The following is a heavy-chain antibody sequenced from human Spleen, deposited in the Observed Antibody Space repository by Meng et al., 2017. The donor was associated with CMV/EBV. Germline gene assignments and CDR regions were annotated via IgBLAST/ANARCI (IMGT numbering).Heavy chain of an antibody. CDR3: AHRRRREDYDFWSGCFDH. D-gene: IGHD3-3*01. CDR2: IYWHDDK. Sequence: SGPTLVKPTQTLTLTCSFSGFSLTTDGVGVGWIRQPPGRALEWLALIYWHDDKRYSPSLRSRLTITKDAAKSQVILTMTSVDPVDTGTYYCAHRRRREDYDFWSGCFDHWGQGILVTVSS. CDR1: GFSLTTDGVG. J-gene: IGHJ4*02. V-gene: IGHV2-5*01.